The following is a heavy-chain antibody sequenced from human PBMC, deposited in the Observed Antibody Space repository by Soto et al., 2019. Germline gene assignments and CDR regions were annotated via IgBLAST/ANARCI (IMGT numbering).Heavy chain of an antibody. D-gene: IGHD4-17*01. CDR2: ISYDGSNK. Sequence: QVQLVESGGGVVQPGRSLRLSCAASGFTFSSYGMHWVRQAPGKGLEWVAVISYDGSNKYYADSVKGRFTISRDNSKNTLYLQMNSLRAEDTAVYYCAKDFGGDYYLGYYYYYGMDVWGQGTTVTVSS. J-gene: IGHJ6*02. CDR3: AKDFGGDYYLGYYYYYGMDV. CDR1: GFTFSSYG. V-gene: IGHV3-30*18.